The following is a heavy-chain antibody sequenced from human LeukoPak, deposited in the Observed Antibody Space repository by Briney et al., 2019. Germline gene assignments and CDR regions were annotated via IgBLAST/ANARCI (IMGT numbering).Heavy chain of an antibody. CDR1: GGSISSYY. V-gene: IGHV4-59*12. J-gene: IGHJ4*02. D-gene: IGHD6-13*01. CDR2: IYYSGST. Sequence: KSSETLSLTCTVSGGSISSYYWSWIRQPPGKGLEWIGYIYYSGSTNYNPSLKSRVTISVDTSKNQFSLKLSSVTAADTAVYYCAREFPPLVPDYWGQGTLVTVSS. CDR3: AREFPPLVPDY.